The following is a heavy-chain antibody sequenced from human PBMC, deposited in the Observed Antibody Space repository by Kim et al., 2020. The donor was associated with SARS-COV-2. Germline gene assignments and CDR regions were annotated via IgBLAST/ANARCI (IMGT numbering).Heavy chain of an antibody. CDR1: GFTFSDYY. D-gene: IGHD5-12*01. J-gene: IGHJ6*01. CDR2: ISSSSSYT. CDR3: ARAGSGYDRYYYGMDV. V-gene: IGHV3-11*06. Sequence: GGSLRLSCAASGFTFSDYYMSWIRQAQGKGLEWVSYISSSSSYTNYADSVKGRFTISRDNAKNSLYLQMNSLRAEDTAVYYCARAGSGYDRYYYGMDVWGQGTSVTVSS.